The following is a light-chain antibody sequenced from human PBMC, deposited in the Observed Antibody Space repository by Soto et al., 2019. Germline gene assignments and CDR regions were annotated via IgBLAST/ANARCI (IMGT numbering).Light chain of an antibody. Sequence: DIPMTESPSTLSASVADSVTITCRASQSISGSLAWEQQKPGKAPKLLNYEATNLRSGVPSRFSGSGCGTEYTLTISILQADGSGRYYCQQYNGYWTFGQGTRAESK. V-gene: IGKV1-5*03. CDR1: QSISGS. CDR2: EAT. CDR3: QQYNGYWT. J-gene: IGKJ1*01.